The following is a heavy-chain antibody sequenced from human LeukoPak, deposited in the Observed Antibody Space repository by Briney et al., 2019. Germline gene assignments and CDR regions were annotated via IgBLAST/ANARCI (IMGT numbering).Heavy chain of an antibody. J-gene: IGHJ4*02. CDR2: IYTSGST. Sequence: SETLSLTCTGSGGSISSGSYYWSWIGQPAGKGLEWIGRIYTSGSTNYNPSLKSRVTISVDTSKNQFSLKLSSVTAADTAVYYCASTQLLPPSLDYWGQGTLVTVSS. CDR3: ASTQLLPPSLDY. D-gene: IGHD2-2*01. V-gene: IGHV4-61*02. CDR1: GGSISSGSYY.